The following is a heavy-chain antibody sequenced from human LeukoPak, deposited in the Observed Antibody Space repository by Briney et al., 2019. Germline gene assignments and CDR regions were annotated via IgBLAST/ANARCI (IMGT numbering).Heavy chain of an antibody. CDR3: AKDNRRHYTSGPNPDSLH. Sequence: GGSLRLSCAGSGFIFNNYAMHWVRQPPGKGLEWVSGISWNSGTIDYADSVRGRFTISRDNAKSSLYLQMDSLRVEDTAFYYCAKDNRRHYTSGPNPDSLHWGQGALVTVSS. D-gene: IGHD6-19*01. CDR1: GFIFNNYA. V-gene: IGHV3-9*01. J-gene: IGHJ4*02. CDR2: ISWNSGTI.